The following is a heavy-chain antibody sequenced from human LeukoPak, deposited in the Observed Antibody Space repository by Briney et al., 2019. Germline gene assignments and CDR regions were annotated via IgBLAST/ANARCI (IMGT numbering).Heavy chain of an antibody. V-gene: IGHV3-11*04. J-gene: IGHJ6*03. D-gene: IGHD3-9*01. CDR2: ISSSGSTI. CDR1: GFTFSDYY. CDR3: AGPSRDDILTGDYYYYMDV. Sequence: GGSLRLSCAASGFTFSDYYMSWIRQAPGKGLEWVSYISSSGSTIYYADSVKGRFTISRDNSKNTLYLQMNSLRAEDTAVYYCAGPSRDDILTGDYYYYMDVWGKGTTVTVSS.